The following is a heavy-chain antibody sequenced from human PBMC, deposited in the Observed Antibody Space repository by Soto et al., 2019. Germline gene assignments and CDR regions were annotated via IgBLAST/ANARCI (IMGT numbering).Heavy chain of an antibody. D-gene: IGHD4-17*01. CDR2: IWYDGSNK. V-gene: IGHV3-33*01. J-gene: IGHJ5*02. CDR1: GFTFSSYG. CDR3: ARGSGDYEDNWFDP. Sequence: QVQLVESGGGVVQPGRSLRLSCAASGFTFSSYGMHWVRQAPGKGLEWVAVIWYDGSNKYYADSVKGRFTISRDNSKNTLYLRMNSLRAEDTAVYYCARGSGDYEDNWFDPWGQGTLVTVSS.